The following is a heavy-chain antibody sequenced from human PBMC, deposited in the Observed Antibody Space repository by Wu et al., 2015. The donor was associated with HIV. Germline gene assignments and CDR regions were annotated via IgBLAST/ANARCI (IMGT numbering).Heavy chain of an antibody. CDR1: KYIFTNYD. J-gene: IGHJ4*02. Sequence: QVQLVQSGTEVKKPGASVKVSCKASKYIFTNYDVNWVRQAPGQGLEWMGIINPSGGSTSYAQKFQGRVTMTRDTSTSTVYMELSSLRSEDTAVYYCARGGYYDSSQNDYWGQGTLVTVSS. CDR2: INPSGGST. CDR3: ARGGYYDSSQNDY. D-gene: IGHD3-22*01. V-gene: IGHV1-46*01.